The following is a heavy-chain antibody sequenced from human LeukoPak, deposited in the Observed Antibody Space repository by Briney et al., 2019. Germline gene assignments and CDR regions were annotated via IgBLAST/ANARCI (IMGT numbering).Heavy chain of an antibody. CDR1: GVSFSSHA. CDR2: ITGSGGST. Sequence: GGSLRLSCTASGVSFSSHAMSWVRQAPGKGPEWVSGITGSGGSTYYAESVKGRLTISRDNSKNTLYLQMNSLRVEDTAIYFCATRPASETYFAVFDFWGQGTLVTVSS. CDR3: ATRPASETYFAVFDF. V-gene: IGHV3-23*01. D-gene: IGHD1-26*01. J-gene: IGHJ4*02.